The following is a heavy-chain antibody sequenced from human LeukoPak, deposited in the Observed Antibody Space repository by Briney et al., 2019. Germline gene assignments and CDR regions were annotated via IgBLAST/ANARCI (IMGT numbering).Heavy chain of an antibody. J-gene: IGHJ4*02. CDR1: GFTFSSYW. CDR2: INSDGSST. D-gene: IGHD5-18*01. CDR3: ARAITNYGYIFDY. Sequence: PGGSLRLSCAASGFTFSSYWMHWVRQAPGKGLVWVSRINSDGSSTSYADSVKGRFTISRDNAKNSLYLQMNSLRAEDTAVYYCARAITNYGYIFDYWGQGTLVTVSS. V-gene: IGHV3-74*01.